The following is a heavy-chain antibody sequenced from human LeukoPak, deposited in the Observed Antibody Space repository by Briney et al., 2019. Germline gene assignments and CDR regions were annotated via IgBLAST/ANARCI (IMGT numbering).Heavy chain of an antibody. CDR2: IYYTGDT. CDR1: GGSISSSSYY. Sequence: PSETLSLTCTVSGGSISSSSYYWGWIRQPPGRGLEWIGSIYYTGDTYYNPSLQSRVTISIDTSKNQFSLKLSSVTAADTAVFYCASRITGTTRDYWGQGTLVTVSS. V-gene: IGHV4-39*01. D-gene: IGHD1-7*01. J-gene: IGHJ4*02. CDR3: ASRITGTTRDY.